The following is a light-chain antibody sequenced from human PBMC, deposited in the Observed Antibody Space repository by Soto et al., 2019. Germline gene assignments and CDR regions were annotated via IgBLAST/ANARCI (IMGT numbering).Light chain of an antibody. CDR1: SSDVGGYNY. CDR3: CSYAGSYTYV. CDR2: DVS. J-gene: IGLJ1*01. Sequence: QSVLTQHRSVSGSPGQSATISCTGTSSDVGGYNYVSWYQQHPGKAPKLMIYDVSKRPSGVPDRFSGSKSGNTASLTISGLQAEDEADYYCCSYAGSYTYVFGTGTKVTVL. V-gene: IGLV2-11*01.